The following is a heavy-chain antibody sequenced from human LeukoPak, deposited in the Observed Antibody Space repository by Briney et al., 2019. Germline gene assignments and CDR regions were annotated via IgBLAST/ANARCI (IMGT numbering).Heavy chain of an antibody. Sequence: SETLSLXCTVSGGSISSYYWSWIRQPPGKGLEWIGYIYYSGSTNYNPSLKSRVTISVDTSKNQFSLKLSSVTAADTAVYYCARERYSSGMDVWGKGTTVTVSS. CDR2: IYYSGST. CDR1: GGSISSYY. CDR3: ARERYSSGMDV. J-gene: IGHJ6*03. D-gene: IGHD6-19*01. V-gene: IGHV4-59*01.